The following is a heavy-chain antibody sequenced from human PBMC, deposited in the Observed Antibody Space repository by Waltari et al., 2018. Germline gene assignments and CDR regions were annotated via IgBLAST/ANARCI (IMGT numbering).Heavy chain of an antibody. V-gene: IGHV4-39*01. CDR3: ARQDYYYVKGYFDL. Sequence: QLQLQESGPGLVKPSETVSLTYTVSGGSISSVASYWGWVRQPPGKGLEFIASIFYSGATYYNPSLESRVTISVDTSKNQFSLELTSVTDADTAVYYCARQDYYYVKGYFDLWGRGTLVTVSS. CDR1: GGSISSVASY. D-gene: IGHD3-22*01. J-gene: IGHJ2*01. CDR2: IFYSGAT.